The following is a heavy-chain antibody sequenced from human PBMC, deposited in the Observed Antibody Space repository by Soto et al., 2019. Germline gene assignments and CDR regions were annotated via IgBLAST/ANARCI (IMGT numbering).Heavy chain of an antibody. J-gene: IGHJ6*03. CDR3: ARRGRTLPHYSYYMDV. Sequence: EVQLLEYGGGLVQPGGSLRLSCAASGFTFSNYVMSWVRQAPGKGLEWVSSASNSGSNTYYAESVKGRVTISRDNSNNTLYLQMNSLRAEDTALYYCARRGRTLPHYSYYMDVGGKGTTVTVSS. CDR1: GFTFSNYV. CDR2: ASNSGSNT. V-gene: IGHV3-23*01.